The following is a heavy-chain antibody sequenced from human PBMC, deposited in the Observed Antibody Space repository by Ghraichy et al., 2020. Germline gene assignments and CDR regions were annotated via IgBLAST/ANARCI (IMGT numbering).Heavy chain of an antibody. D-gene: IGHD6-19*01. CDR3: ARDSHSSGWYSGVDY. Sequence: ESLNISCTVSGGSISSYYWSWIRQPPGKGLEWIGYIYTSGSTNYNPSLKSRVTISVDTSKNQFSLKLSSVTAADTAVYYCARDSHSSGWYSGVDYWGQGTLVTVSS. J-gene: IGHJ4*02. CDR1: GGSISSYY. CDR2: IYTSGST. V-gene: IGHV4-4*09.